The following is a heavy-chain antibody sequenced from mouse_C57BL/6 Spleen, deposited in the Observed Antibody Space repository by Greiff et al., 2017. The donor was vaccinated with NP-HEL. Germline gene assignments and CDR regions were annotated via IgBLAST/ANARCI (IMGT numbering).Heavy chain of an antibody. CDR1: GFTFSSYG. J-gene: IGHJ2*01. V-gene: IGHV5-6*01. CDR2: ISSGGSYT. D-gene: IGHD1-1*01. CDR3: ARDYGRFDD. Sequence: EVQLVESGGDLVKPGGSLKLSCAASGFTFSSYGMSWVRQTPDKRLEWVATISSGGSYTYYPDSVKGRFTISRDNDKNTLYLQMSSLKSEDTAMYYCARDYGRFDDWGQGTTLTVSS.